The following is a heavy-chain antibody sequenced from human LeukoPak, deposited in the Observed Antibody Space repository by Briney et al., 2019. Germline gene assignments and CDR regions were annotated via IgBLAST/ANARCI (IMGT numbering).Heavy chain of an antibody. V-gene: IGHV4-59*08. D-gene: IGHD2/OR15-2a*01. Sequence: SGTLSLTCTVSGGSISSYYWSWIRQPPGKGLEWIAYISDIGSINYNPSLKSRVTISLDTSKNQFSLKLSSVTAADTAVYYCAGHHPRNTVDFWGQGTLVTVSS. J-gene: IGHJ4*02. CDR3: AGHHPRNTVDF. CDR2: ISDIGSI. CDR1: GGSISSYY.